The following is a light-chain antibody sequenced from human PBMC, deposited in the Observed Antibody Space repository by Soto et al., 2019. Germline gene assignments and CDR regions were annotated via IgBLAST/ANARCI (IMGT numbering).Light chain of an antibody. CDR3: QQYGSSPYT. CDR2: GAS. CDR1: QSVSSSY. V-gene: IGKV3-20*01. J-gene: IGKJ2*01. Sequence: EIVLTQSPGTLSLSPGERATLSCRASQSVSSSYLAWYQQKPGQAPRLLIYGASSRSTVIPDRFSGSGSGTDFTLTISRLEPEAFAVYYCQQYGSSPYTFGQGTKLEIK.